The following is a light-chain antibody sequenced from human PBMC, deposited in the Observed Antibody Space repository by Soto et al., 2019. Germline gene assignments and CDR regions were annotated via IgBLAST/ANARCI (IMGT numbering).Light chain of an antibody. Sequence: DIQMSQSPSSLCAAVGDRVTFTCQARQDVYKYLNWYQQKPGKAPKLLIYDASNLERGVHSRCSGSGSGTDFSLPVDRLQPEDTATYYCQQYAHPPYTFGQGTKLEIK. CDR1: QDVYKY. CDR3: QQYAHPPYT. CDR2: DAS. J-gene: IGKJ2*01. V-gene: IGKV1-33*01.